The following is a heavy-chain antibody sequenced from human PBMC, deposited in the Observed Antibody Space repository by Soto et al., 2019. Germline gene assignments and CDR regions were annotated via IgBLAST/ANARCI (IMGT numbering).Heavy chain of an antibody. CDR2: TRNRANGYTT. Sequence: EVQLVESGGGLVQPGGSLRLSCAASGFTFSDHYMDWVRQAPAKGLEWVGRTRNRANGYTTEYAASVKGRFTISRDDSKNSLHLQMNSLKIEDTAVYYCARAFYGSGSYSLDYWGQGALVTVSS. J-gene: IGHJ4*02. CDR1: GFTFSDHY. V-gene: IGHV3-72*01. CDR3: ARAFYGSGSYSLDY. D-gene: IGHD3-10*01.